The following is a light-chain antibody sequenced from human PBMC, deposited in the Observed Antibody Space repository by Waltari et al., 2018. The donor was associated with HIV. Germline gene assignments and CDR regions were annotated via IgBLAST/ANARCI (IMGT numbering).Light chain of an antibody. CDR1: ASAKQD. CDR3: QSADSSGTYPHVV. J-gene: IGLJ2*01. V-gene: IGLV3-25*03. Sequence: SYELTQPPSVSVSAGQTARITCSGVASAKQDVYWYEQKPAQSPVLVIYKDCARPSRIPERFAGSSSGTTVTLTISGVQAEDEADYYCQSADSSGTYPHVVFGGGTKLTVL. CDR2: KDC.